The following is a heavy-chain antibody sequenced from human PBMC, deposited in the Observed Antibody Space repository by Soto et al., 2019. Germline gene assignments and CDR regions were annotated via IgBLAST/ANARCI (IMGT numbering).Heavy chain of an antibody. J-gene: IGHJ4*02. CDR1: GYTFTNYG. Sequence: VASVKVSCKASGYTFTNYGISWVRQAPGQGLEWLGWISTYNGDRDFAQKVQGRVTMTTDTSTTTAYMELRSLRSNDTAVYYCARSRAGGTWEQYPSFYFDYWGQ. D-gene: IGHD1-26*01. V-gene: IGHV1-18*01. CDR2: ISTYNGDR. CDR3: ARSRAGGTWEQYPSFYFDY.